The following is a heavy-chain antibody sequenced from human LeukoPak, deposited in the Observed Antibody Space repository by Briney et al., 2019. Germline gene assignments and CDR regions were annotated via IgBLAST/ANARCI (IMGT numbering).Heavy chain of an antibody. Sequence: SETLSLTCTVYGGSISSYYWSWLRQPPGKGLEWIGYIYYSGSTNYNPSLKSRVTISVDTSKNQFSLKLSSVTAADTAVYYCARGIDGWATVTRLDYWGQGTLVTVSS. J-gene: IGHJ4*02. D-gene: IGHD4-11*01. CDR2: IYYSGST. V-gene: IGHV4-59*12. CDR3: ARGIDGWATVTRLDY. CDR1: GGSISSYY.